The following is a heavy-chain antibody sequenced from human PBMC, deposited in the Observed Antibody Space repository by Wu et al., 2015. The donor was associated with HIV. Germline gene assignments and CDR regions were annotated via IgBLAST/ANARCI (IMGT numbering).Heavy chain of an antibody. CDR3: ARLQSLHGLYSNADY. CDR1: GYTFIDYY. V-gene: IGHV1-2*02. J-gene: IGHJ4*02. CDR2: MNPNRGGT. Sequence: VQSGAEVKKPGASVMVSCKASGYTFIDYYIYWVRLAPGRGLEWMGWMNPNRGGTKYAETFRDRVTMTRDTSVSTAYMELSNLKSDDTAVYYCARLQSLHGLYSNADYWGQGTLVTISS. D-gene: IGHD2-15*01.